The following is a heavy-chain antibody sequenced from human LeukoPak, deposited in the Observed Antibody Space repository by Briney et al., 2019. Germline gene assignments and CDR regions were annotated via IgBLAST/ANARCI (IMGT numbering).Heavy chain of an antibody. CDR2: IYYSGST. J-gene: IGHJ4*02. CDR1: GGSFSSSSYY. CDR3: ASLVVPAAIGDY. Sequence: SETLSLTCTVSGGSFSSSSYYWGWIRQPPGKGLEWIGSIYYSGSTYYNPSLKSRVTISVDTSKNQFSLKLSSVTAADTAVYYCASLVVPAAIGDYWGQGTLVTVSS. D-gene: IGHD2-2*01. V-gene: IGHV4-39*07.